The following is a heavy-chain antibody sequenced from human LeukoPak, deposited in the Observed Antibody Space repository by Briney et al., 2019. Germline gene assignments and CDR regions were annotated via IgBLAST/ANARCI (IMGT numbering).Heavy chain of an antibody. CDR3: AREDYYYMDV. CDR1: GYTFTGYY. CDR2: IIPIFGTA. Sequence: SVKVSCKASGYTFTGYYMHWVRQAPGQGLEWMGGIIPIFGTANYAQKFQGRVTITADKSTSTAYMELSSLRSEDTAVYYCAREDYYYMDVWGKGTTVTVSS. J-gene: IGHJ6*03. V-gene: IGHV1-69*06.